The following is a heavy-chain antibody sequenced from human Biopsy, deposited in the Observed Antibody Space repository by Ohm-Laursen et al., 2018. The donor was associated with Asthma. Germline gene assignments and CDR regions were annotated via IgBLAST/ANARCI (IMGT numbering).Heavy chain of an antibody. D-gene: IGHD3-10*01. CDR1: GFTVSRDH. Sequence: SLRLSCSASGFTVSRDHMFWVRQAPGKGLKWVADIWFDGSNKHYADSVKGRFTISRDNSKNTLYLQMNSLRAEDTALYYCGRERSYMVDYWGQGTLVIVSS. J-gene: IGHJ4*02. CDR3: GRERSYMVDY. CDR2: IWFDGSNK. V-gene: IGHV3-33*07.